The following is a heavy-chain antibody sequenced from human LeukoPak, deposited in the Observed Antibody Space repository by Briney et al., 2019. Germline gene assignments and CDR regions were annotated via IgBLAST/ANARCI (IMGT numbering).Heavy chain of an antibody. J-gene: IGHJ4*02. Sequence: ASVRVSCKASGYAFNIYDINWVRQATRQGLEWMGWMNPDSGNTGFAQKFQGRVTMTRNTSITTAYMELCSLRFEDTAVYYCAVHLPGDYLDRWGQGTLVTVSS. CDR2: MNPDSGNT. CDR3: AVHLPGDYLDR. V-gene: IGHV1-8*01. CDR1: GYAFNIYD.